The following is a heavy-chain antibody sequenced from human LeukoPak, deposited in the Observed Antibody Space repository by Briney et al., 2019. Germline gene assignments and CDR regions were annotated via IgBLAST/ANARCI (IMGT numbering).Heavy chain of an antibody. CDR3: ARGRGNQYSSSCELDY. CDR2: SDYIGGT. V-gene: IGHV4-39*01. Sequence: SETLSLTCTVSGDSISKPNSYWGWIRQSPGKELEWIGSSDYIGGTTYNPSLRSRVAVSVDTSKNQFSLKLSSVTAADTAVYYCARGRGNQYSSSCELDYWGQGTLVTVSS. D-gene: IGHD6-6*01. CDR1: GDSISKPNSY. J-gene: IGHJ4*02.